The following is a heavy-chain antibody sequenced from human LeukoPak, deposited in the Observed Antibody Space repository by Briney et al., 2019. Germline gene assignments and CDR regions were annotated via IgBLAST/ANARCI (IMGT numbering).Heavy chain of an antibody. D-gene: IGHD1-26*01. CDR2: MFYSGST. Sequence: PSETLSLTCTVSGGSISSSSYDWGWIRQPPGKGLEWIGSMFYSGSTYYNPSLKSRVTISGDTSKNQFSLRLSSVTAADTAVYYRARQGGSLTQEFDYWGQGTLVTVSS. CDR1: GGSISSSSYD. J-gene: IGHJ4*02. V-gene: IGHV4-39*01. CDR3: ARQGGSLTQEFDY.